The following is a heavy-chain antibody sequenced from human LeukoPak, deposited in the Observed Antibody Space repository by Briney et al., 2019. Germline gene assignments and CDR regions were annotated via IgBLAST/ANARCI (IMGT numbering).Heavy chain of an antibody. D-gene: IGHD3-10*01. CDR3: QSGFGELLGNYFDY. V-gene: IGHV3-48*02. CDR1: GFTFSSYS. Sequence: PGGSLRLSCAASGFTFSSYSMNWVRQALGKGLEWVSYISSSSSTIYYADSVKGRFTISRDNAKNSLYLQMNSLRDEDTAVYYCQSGFGELLGNYFDYWGQGTLVTVSS. CDR2: ISSSSSTI. J-gene: IGHJ4*02.